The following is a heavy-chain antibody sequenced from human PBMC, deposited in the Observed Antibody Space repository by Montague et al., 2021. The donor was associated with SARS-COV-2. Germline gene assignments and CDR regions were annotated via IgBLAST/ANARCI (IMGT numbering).Heavy chain of an antibody. J-gene: IGHJ3*02. Sequence: SLRLSCAASGFTFSNAWMSWVRQAPGKGLEWVGRIKSKTDGGTTDYAAPVKGSFTISRDDSKNTLYLQMNSLKTEDTAVYYCTTDNYDQSWDAFDIWGQGTMVTVSS. V-gene: IGHV3-15*01. D-gene: IGHD3-22*01. CDR3: TTDNYDQSWDAFDI. CDR1: GFTFSNAW. CDR2: IKSKTDGGTT.